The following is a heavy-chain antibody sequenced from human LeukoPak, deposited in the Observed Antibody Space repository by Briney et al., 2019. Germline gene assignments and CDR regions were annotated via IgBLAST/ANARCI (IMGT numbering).Heavy chain of an antibody. V-gene: IGHV4-59*01. Sequence: PSETLSLTCTVSGGSISSYYWSWIRQPPGKGLEWIGYIYYSGSTNYNPSLKSRVTISVDTSKNQFSLKLTSVTAADTAMYYCARTYSSNWYSGFDPWGQGTLVTVSS. CDR2: IYYSGST. CDR3: ARTYSSNWYSGFDP. D-gene: IGHD6-13*01. CDR1: GGSISSYY. J-gene: IGHJ5*02.